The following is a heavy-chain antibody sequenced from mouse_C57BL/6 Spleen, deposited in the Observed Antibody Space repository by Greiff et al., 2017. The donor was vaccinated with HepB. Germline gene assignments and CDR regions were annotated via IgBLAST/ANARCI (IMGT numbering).Heavy chain of an antibody. Sequence: EVKLMESGGGLVQPGGSLSLSCAASGFTFTDYYMSWVRQPPGKALEWLGFIRNKANGYTTEYSASVKGRVTIYRDNSQRILYLQMNALRAEDSVTYYWARISAYYMAMDYWGQGTSVTVSS. V-gene: IGHV7-3*01. J-gene: IGHJ4*01. CDR1: GFTFTDYY. CDR3: ARISAYYMAMDY. D-gene: IGHD2-12*01. CDR2: IRNKANGYTT.